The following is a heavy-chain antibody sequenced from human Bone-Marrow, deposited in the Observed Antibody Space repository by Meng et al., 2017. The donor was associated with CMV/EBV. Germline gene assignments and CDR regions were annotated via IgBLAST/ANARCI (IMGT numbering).Heavy chain of an antibody. D-gene: IGHD3-3*01. CDR2: IYSGGSST. J-gene: IGHJ6*02. CDR3: ARDGWSPGGFDV. V-gene: IGHV3-23*03. CDR1: GFTFSSYA. Sequence: GESLKISCAASGFTFSSYAMSWVRQAPGKGLEWVSVIYSGGSSTYYADSVKGRFTISRDNSKNTLYLQMNSLRAEDTAVYYCARDGWSPGGFDVWGQGTTVTVSS.